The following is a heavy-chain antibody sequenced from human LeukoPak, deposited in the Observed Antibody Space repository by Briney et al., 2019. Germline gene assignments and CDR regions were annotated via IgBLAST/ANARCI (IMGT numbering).Heavy chain of an antibody. D-gene: IGHD1-26*01. Sequence: GASVKASCKASGYTFTDCYMHWVRQAPGQGLEWMGWINPNTGGTIYAQKFQGRVIMTRDTSISTAYMELSRVRSDDTAVYYCARDRYSGSYQPFDYWGQGTLVTVSS. CDR2: INPNTGGT. J-gene: IGHJ4*02. CDR3: ARDRYSGSYQPFDY. CDR1: GYTFTDCY. V-gene: IGHV1-2*02.